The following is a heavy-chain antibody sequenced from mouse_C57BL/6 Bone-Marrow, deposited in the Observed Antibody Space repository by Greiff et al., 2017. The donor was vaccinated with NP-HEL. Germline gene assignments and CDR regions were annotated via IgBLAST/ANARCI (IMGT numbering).Heavy chain of an antibody. D-gene: IGHD2-1*01. CDR1: GFTFSSYA. CDR2: ISDGGSYT. CDR3: ASLYSGAMDY. V-gene: IGHV5-4*03. Sequence: EVKVVESGGGLVKPGGSLKLSCAASGFTFSSYAMSWVRQTPEKRLEWVATISDGGSYTYYPDNVKGRFTISRDNAKNNLYLQMSHLKSEDTAMYYCASLYSGAMDYWGQGTSVTVSS. J-gene: IGHJ4*01.